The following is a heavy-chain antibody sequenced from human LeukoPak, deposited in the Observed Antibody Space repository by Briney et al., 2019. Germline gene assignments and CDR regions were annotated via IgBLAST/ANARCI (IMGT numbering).Heavy chain of an antibody. CDR2: ISGSGSTI. V-gene: IGHV3-21*01. J-gene: IGHJ4*02. CDR1: GFTFSSYS. Sequence: MSGGSLRLSCAASGFTFSSYSMNWVRQAPGKGLEWVSAISGSGSTIYYADSVKGRFTISRDNAKDSLYLQMNSLRAEDTAVYYCARVRSGYSHENYFDYWGQGTLVTVSS. CDR3: ARVRSGYSHENYFDY. D-gene: IGHD5-18*01.